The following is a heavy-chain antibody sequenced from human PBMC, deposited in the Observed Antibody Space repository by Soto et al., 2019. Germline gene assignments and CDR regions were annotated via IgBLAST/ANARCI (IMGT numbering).Heavy chain of an antibody. CDR3: TTDSYSTIIIVRFDY. V-gene: IGHV3-15*07. D-gene: IGHD3-22*01. Sequence: PGGSLRLSCAASGFTFSNAWINWVRQAPGKGLEWGGRIKSKTDGGTTDYAAPVKGRFAISRDDSNNMVYLQMNSLKIEDTAVYYCTTDSYSTIIIVRFDYWGHGTLVTVSS. CDR1: GFTFSNAW. J-gene: IGHJ4*01. CDR2: IKSKTDGGTT.